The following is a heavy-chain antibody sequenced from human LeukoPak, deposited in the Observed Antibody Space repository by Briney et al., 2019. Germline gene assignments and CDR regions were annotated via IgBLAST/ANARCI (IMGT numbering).Heavy chain of an antibody. CDR2: INYSGST. CDR3: ARIDIAARIFDY. V-gene: IGHV4-31*03. D-gene: IGHD6-6*01. J-gene: IGHJ4*02. CDR1: GGSISSGGYY. Sequence: SQTLSLTCTVSGGSISSGGYYWSWNRQPPGKGLEWIGEINYSGSTNYNPSLKSRVTISVDTSKNQFSLKLSSVTAADTAVYYCARIDIAARIFDYWGQGTLVTVSS.